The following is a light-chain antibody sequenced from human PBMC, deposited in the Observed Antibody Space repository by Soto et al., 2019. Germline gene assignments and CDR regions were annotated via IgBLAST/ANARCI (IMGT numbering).Light chain of an antibody. CDR3: QQGHNWPLT. CDR1: QSISSE. CDR2: GAS. J-gene: IGKJ2*01. V-gene: IGKV3-15*01. Sequence: EILMTQSPATLSVSPGERATLSCRASQSISSELAWYQQKPGQPTRLLIYGASTRATGVPARFTGSGSGSEFTLTISGLQSEDFAVYYGQQGHNWPLTCGQGTRLEI.